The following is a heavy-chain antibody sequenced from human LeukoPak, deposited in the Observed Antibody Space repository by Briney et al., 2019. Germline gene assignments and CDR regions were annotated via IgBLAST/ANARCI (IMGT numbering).Heavy chain of an antibody. CDR1: GFTFSSYG. Sequence: GGSLRLSCAASGFTFSSYGMSWVRQAPGKGLEWVSAISGSGGSTYYADSVKGRFTISRDNSKNTLYLQMNSLRAEDTAVYYCAGSYYYAFDIWGQGTMVTVSS. J-gene: IGHJ3*02. CDR3: AGSYYYAFDI. CDR2: ISGSGGST. V-gene: IGHV3-23*01. D-gene: IGHD3-10*01.